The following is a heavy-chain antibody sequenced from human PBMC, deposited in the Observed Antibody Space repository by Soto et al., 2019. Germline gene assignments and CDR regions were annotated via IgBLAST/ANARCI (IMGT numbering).Heavy chain of an antibody. J-gene: IGHJ5*02. CDR3: AKKGSNDWRYWFDT. Sequence: EVQLLESGGVLVQPGGSLSLSCAASGFTFSGYGMSWVRQAPGKGPEWVSTVSGDTFNTYYADSVKGRFTTSRDNSKNTLFLHMSSLRVEDTAVYYCAKKGSNDWRYWFDTWGQGTLVTVSS. CDR1: GFTFSGYG. V-gene: IGHV3-23*01. D-gene: IGHD3-9*01. CDR2: VSGDTFNT.